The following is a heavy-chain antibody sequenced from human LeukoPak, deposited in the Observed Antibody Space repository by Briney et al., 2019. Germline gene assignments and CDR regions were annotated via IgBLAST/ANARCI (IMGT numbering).Heavy chain of an antibody. D-gene: IGHD1-26*01. Sequence: GASVKVSCKASGYTFTSYGISWVRQAPGQGLEWMGWISAYNGNTNYAQKLQGRVTMTTDTSTSTAYMELRSLRSDDTAVYYCARYWSGSGGTLYYYGMDVWGQGTTVTVSS. V-gene: IGHV1-18*01. CDR1: GYTFTSYG. CDR2: ISAYNGNT. CDR3: ARYWSGSGGTLYYYGMDV. J-gene: IGHJ6*02.